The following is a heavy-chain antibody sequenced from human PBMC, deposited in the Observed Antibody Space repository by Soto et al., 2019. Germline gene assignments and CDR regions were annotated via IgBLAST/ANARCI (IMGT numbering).Heavy chain of an antibody. CDR3: ARRIADATLHDVFDV. CDR2: ISGSGNNT. V-gene: IGHV3-23*01. CDR1: GFTFSDYP. J-gene: IGHJ3*01. Sequence: EVQLLESGGGLAQPGGSLRLSCVASGFTFSDYPMSWVRQTPGKGLEWVSVISGSGNNTDYADSVRGRFTISRDNSKNNLYLQTSNLRAEDTALYYCARRIADATLHDVFDVWGQGTLVAVAS. D-gene: IGHD6-13*01.